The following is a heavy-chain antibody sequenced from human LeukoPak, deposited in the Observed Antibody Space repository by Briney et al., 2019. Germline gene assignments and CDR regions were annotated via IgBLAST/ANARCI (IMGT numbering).Heavy chain of an antibody. CDR2: IYYSGST. Sequence: SGTLSLTCAVSGGSISSSNWWSWIRQHPGKGLEWIGYIYYSGSTYYNPSLKSRVTISVDTSKNQFSLKLSSVTAADTAVYYCARAGYYDSSGYGDAFDIWGQGTMVTVSS. J-gene: IGHJ3*02. CDR3: ARAGYYDSSGYGDAFDI. CDR1: GGSISSSNW. V-gene: IGHV4-31*11. D-gene: IGHD3-22*01.